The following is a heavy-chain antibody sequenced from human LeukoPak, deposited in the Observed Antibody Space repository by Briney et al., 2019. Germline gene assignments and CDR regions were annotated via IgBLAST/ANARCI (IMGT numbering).Heavy chain of an antibody. D-gene: IGHD2-21*02. CDR1: GYTFTSYG. CDR3: ARGEAYCGGDCPPLDY. Sequence: SVKVSCKASGYTFTSYGISWVRQAPGQGLEWMGWISAYNGNTNYAQKLQGRVTMTTDTSTSTAYMELRSLRSDDTAVYYCARGEAYCGGDCPPLDYWGQGTLVTVSS. V-gene: IGHV1-18*01. J-gene: IGHJ4*02. CDR2: ISAYNGNT.